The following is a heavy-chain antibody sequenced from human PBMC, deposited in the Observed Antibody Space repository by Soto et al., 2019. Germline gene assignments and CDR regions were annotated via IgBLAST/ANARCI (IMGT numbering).Heavy chain of an antibody. V-gene: IGHV3-30-3*01. CDR2: ISYDGSNK. D-gene: IGHD3-3*01. J-gene: IGHJ4*02. CDR3: ARDKGAYDFWSGSSFDY. CDR1: GFTFSSYA. Sequence: GGSLRLSCAASGFTFSSYAMHWVRQAPGKGLEWVAVISYDGSNKYYADSVKGRFTISRDNSKNTLYLQMNSLRAEDTAVYYCARDKGAYDFWSGSSFDYWGQGTLVTVSS.